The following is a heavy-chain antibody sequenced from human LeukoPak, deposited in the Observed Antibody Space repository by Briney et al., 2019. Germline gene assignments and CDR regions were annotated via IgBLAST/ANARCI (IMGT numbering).Heavy chain of an antibody. CDR3: AHSTYYYGSGSYPFDY. V-gene: IGHV3-30-3*01. CDR1: GVTFSRAA. Sequence: GGSLRLSCTDSGVTFSRAAMHWGPQAPRKGLEWVAVTSYDGIHKYYADSVQGRFTISRDNSKNPLYLQMNSLRAEDKAVYYCAHSTYYYGSGSYPFDYWGQGTLVTVSS. CDR2: TSYDGIHK. J-gene: IGHJ4*02. D-gene: IGHD3-10*01.